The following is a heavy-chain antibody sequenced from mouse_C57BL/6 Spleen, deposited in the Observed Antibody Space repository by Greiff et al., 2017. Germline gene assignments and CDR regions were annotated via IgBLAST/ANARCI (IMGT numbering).Heavy chain of an antibody. CDR1: GFTFSDYG. D-gene: IGHD3-2*02. CDR2: ISSGSSTI. Sequence: EVQLVESGGGLVKPGGSLKLSCAASGFTFSDYGMHWVRQAPEKGLEWVAYISSGSSTIYYADTVKGRFTISRDNARNTLFLQMTSLRSEDTARYYCAKTAQAYVDYWGQGTTLTVSS. CDR3: AKTAQAYVDY. J-gene: IGHJ2*01. V-gene: IGHV5-17*01.